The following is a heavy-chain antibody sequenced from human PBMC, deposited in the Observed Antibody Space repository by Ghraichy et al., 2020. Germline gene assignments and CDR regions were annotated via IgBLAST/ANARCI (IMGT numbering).Heavy chain of an antibody. CDR1: GFTFSSYS. J-gene: IGHJ4*02. CDR2: ISSSSSYI. V-gene: IGHV3-21*01. Sequence: GGSLRLSCAASGFTFSSYSMNWVRQAPGKGLEWVSSISSSSSYIYYADSVKGRFTISRDNAKNSLYLQMNSLRAEDTAVYYCARDLAVAALPGYWGQGTLVTVSS. D-gene: IGHD2-15*01. CDR3: ARDLAVAALPGY.